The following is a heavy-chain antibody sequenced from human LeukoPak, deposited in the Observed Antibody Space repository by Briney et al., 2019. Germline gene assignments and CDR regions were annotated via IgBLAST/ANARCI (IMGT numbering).Heavy chain of an antibody. V-gene: IGHV3-7*03. Sequence: VGSLRRSYVASGFSFSSFWMTWVRQAPGNWLDSVASIKQHASEKHYVDSVKGRFTISRDDARNSVSLHMSSLRDDDTALYYCTRGGSSYYAGWSDPWGQGSLVTVSS. D-gene: IGHD3-10*01. CDR1: GFSFSSFW. J-gene: IGHJ5*02. CDR2: IKQHASEK. CDR3: TRGGSSYYAGWSDP.